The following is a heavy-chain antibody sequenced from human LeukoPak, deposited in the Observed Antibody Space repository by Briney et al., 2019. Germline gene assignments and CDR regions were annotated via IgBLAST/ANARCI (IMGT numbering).Heavy chain of an antibody. Sequence: PGGSLRLSRAASGFTFSDYYMSWIRQAPGKGLEGVSYISSSGSTIYYADSVKGRFTISRDNAKNSLYLQMNSLRAEDTAVYYCARRIYSSGWDDAFDIWGQGTMVTVSS. CDR2: ISSSGSTI. J-gene: IGHJ3*02. CDR1: GFTFSDYY. V-gene: IGHV3-11*01. D-gene: IGHD6-19*01. CDR3: ARRIYSSGWDDAFDI.